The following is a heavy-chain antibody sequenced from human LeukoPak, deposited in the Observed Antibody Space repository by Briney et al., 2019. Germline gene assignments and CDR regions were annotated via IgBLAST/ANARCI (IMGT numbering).Heavy chain of an antibody. CDR3: VRDSRGYDYYYYGMDV. J-gene: IGHJ6*02. Sequence: GGSLRLSCAASGFTFSSYSMNWVRQAPGKGLEWVSSISSSSSYIYYADSVKGRFTISRDNAKNSLYLQMNSLRAEDTAVYYCVRDSRGYDYYYYGMDVWGQGTTVTVSS. CDR2: ISSSSSYI. V-gene: IGHV3-21*01. CDR1: GFTFSSYS. D-gene: IGHD3-10*01.